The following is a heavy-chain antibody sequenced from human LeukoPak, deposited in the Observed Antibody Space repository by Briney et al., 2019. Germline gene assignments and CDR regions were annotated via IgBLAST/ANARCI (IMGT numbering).Heavy chain of an antibody. CDR3: ARVPYGSGSYYLLRYYYMDV. CDR2: IYYSGST. V-gene: IGHV4-59*01. Sequence: PSETLSLTCTVSGGSISSYYWSWIRQPPGKGLEWIGYIYYSGSTNYNPSLKSRVTISVDTSKNQFSLKLSSVTAADTAVYYCARVPYGSGSYYLLRYYYMDVWGKGTTVTVSS. CDR1: GGSISSYY. D-gene: IGHD3-10*01. J-gene: IGHJ6*03.